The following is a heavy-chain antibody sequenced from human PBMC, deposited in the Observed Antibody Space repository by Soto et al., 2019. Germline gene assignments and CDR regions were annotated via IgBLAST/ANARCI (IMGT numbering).Heavy chain of an antibody. CDR3: AKDNCISTSCYRLYNWFDP. J-gene: IGHJ5*02. CDR1: GFLFDTYG. CDR2: ISYGGSNK. D-gene: IGHD2-2*01. V-gene: IGHV3-30*18. Sequence: PGGSLRLSCVASGFLFDTYGMHWVRQTPGKGLEWVAIISYGGSNKYYADSVKGRFTISRDNSKNTLCLQMNNLRAEDTAVYYCAKDNCISTSCYRLYNWFDPWGQGTLVTVSS.